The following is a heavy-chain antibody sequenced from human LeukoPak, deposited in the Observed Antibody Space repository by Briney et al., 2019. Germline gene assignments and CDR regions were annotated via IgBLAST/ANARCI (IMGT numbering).Heavy chain of an antibody. D-gene: IGHD3-10*01. CDR2: INSDGSST. J-gene: IGHJ5*02. V-gene: IGHV3-74*01. CDR3: ARDLGTMVRGFHEGDWFDP. Sequence: PGGSLRLSCAASGFTFSSYWMHWVRQAPGKGLVWVSRINSDGSSTSYADSVKGRFTISRDNAKNSLYLQMNSLRAEDTAVYYCARDLGTMVRGFHEGDWFDPWGQGTLVTVSS. CDR1: GFTFSSYW.